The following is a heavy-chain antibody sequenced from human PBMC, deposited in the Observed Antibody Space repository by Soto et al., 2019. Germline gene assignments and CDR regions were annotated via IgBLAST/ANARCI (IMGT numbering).Heavy chain of an antibody. CDR3: ATRMTTAPY. Sequence: EAHLVGSGGGLVQPGGSLRLSCAASGFAVSANYLSWVRQAPGKGLEWVSLIYSGGDTDYPDSVRGRFTISRDNSKNTLYLQMNSLKAEDTAVYYCATRMTTAPYWGQGALVNVSS. D-gene: IGHD4-17*01. CDR1: GFAVSANY. CDR2: IYSGGDT. V-gene: IGHV3-66*01. J-gene: IGHJ4*02.